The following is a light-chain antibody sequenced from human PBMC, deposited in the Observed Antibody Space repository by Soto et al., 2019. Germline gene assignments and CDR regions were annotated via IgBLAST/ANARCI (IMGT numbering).Light chain of an antibody. Sequence: QSVLTQPASVSGSPGQSITISCTGTSSDVGGYNYVSWYQQHPGKAPQLMIYDVSNRPSGVSNRFSGSKSGNTAPLTISGPQAEDEDDYYCSSYTRSSTYVFGTGTKVTVL. CDR1: SSDVGGYNY. J-gene: IGLJ1*01. CDR3: SSYTRSSTYV. V-gene: IGLV2-14*01. CDR2: DVS.